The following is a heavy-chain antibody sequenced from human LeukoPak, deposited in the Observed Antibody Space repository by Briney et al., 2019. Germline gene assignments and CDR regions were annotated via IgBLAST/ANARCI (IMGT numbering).Heavy chain of an antibody. V-gene: IGHV1-69*04. J-gene: IGHJ4*02. CDR2: IIPILGIA. D-gene: IGHD3-9*01. CDR3: ASPNDTLYYFDY. CDR1: GGTFSSYA. Sequence: SVKASCKASGGTFSSYAISWVRQAPGQGLEWMGRIIPILGIANYAQKFQGRVTITADKSTSTAYMELSSLRSEDTAVYYCASPNDTLYYFDYWGQGTLVTVSS.